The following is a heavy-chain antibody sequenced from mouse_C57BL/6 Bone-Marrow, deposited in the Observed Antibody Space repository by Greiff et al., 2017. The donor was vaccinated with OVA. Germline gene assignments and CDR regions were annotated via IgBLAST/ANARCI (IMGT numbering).Heavy chain of an antibody. J-gene: IGHJ4*01. CDR2: ISSGSSTI. CDR1: GFTFSDYG. V-gene: IGHV5-17*01. CDR3: ARTYGYAMDY. D-gene: IGHD1-1*02. Sequence: EVKLMESGGGLVKPGGSLKLSCAASGFTFSDYGMHWVRQAPEKGLEWVAYISSGSSTIYYADTVQGRFTISRDNAKNTLFLQMTSLRSEDTAMYYCARTYGYAMDYWGQGTSVTVSS.